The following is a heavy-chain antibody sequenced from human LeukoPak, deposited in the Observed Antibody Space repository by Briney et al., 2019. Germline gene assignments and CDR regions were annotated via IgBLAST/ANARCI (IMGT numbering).Heavy chain of an antibody. CDR1: GFTFSRYA. CDR2: ISGSGGST. J-gene: IGHJ4*02. Sequence: GGSLRLSCAASGFTFSRYAMSWVRQAPGKGLEWVSAISGSGGSTYYADSVKGRFIISRDNSKNTLYLEMNSLRAEDTAVYYCAKHLGIAVADYFDYWGQGTLVTVSS. V-gene: IGHV3-23*01. CDR3: AKHLGIAVADYFDY. D-gene: IGHD6-19*01.